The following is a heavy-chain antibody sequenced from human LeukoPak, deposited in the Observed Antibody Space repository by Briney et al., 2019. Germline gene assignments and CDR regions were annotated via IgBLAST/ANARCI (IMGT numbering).Heavy chain of an antibody. V-gene: IGHV1-18*01. CDR3: ARAGYSSSWYGYYYYYYYMDV. CDR1: GYTFTSYG. D-gene: IGHD6-13*01. CDR2: ISAYNGNT. J-gene: IGHJ6*03. Sequence: ASVKVSCKASGYTFTSYGICWVRQAPGQGLEWMGWISAYNGNTHYAQKLQGRGTITTDTSTSTAYMRLGSLRSNDTAVYDCARAGYSSSWYGYYYYYYYMDVWGKGTTVTVSS.